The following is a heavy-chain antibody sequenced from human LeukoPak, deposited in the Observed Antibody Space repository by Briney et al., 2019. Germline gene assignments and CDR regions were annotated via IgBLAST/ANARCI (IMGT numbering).Heavy chain of an antibody. D-gene: IGHD3-10*01. CDR2: ISGSGGST. Sequence: GGSLRLSCAASGFTFSSYAMSWVRQAPGKGLEWVSAISGSGGSTYYADSVKGRFTISRDNSKNTLYLQMNSLRAEDTAVYYCAKAYRTMVRGAYPQYYFDYWGQGTLVTVSS. J-gene: IGHJ4*02. CDR1: GFTFSSYA. CDR3: AKAYRTMVRGAYPQYYFDY. V-gene: IGHV3-23*01.